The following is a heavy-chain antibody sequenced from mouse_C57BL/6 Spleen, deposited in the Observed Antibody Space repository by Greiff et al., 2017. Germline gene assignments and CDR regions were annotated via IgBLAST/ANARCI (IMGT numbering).Heavy chain of an antibody. Sequence: QVQLQQPGAELVKPGASVKMSCKASGYTFTSYWITWVKQRPGQGLEWIGDIYPGSGSTNYNEKFKSKATLTVDTSSSTAYMQLSSLTSEDSAVYYCARGYGNYVDYYAMDYWGQGTSVTVSS. D-gene: IGHD2-10*02. J-gene: IGHJ4*01. CDR2: IYPGSGST. CDR1: GYTFTSYW. V-gene: IGHV1-55*01. CDR3: ARGYGNYVDYYAMDY.